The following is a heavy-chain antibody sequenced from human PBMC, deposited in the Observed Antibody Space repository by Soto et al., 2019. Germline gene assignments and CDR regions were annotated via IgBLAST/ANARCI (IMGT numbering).Heavy chain of an antibody. Sequence: PSETLSLTCTVSGGSISSGDYYWSWIRQPPGKGLEWIGYIYSSGSTYYNPSLKSRVTISVDTSKNQFSLKLSSVTAADTAVYYCAGERPDGSRLGTWGQGTRVTVSP. CDR1: GGSISSGDYY. CDR3: AGERPDGSRLGT. CDR2: IYSSGST. J-gene: IGHJ5*02. D-gene: IGHD6-13*01. V-gene: IGHV4-30-4*01.